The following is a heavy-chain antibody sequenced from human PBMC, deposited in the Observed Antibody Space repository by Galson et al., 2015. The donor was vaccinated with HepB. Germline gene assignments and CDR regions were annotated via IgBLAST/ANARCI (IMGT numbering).Heavy chain of an antibody. CDR2: INAGNGNT. CDR1: GYTFTSYA. Sequence: SVKVSCKASGYTFTSYAMHWVRQAPGQRLEWMGWINAGNGNTKYSQKFQGRVTITRDTSASTAYMELSSLRSDDTAVYYCARDRIVAPAPFDYWGQGTLVTVSS. D-gene: IGHD5-12*01. V-gene: IGHV1-3*01. CDR3: ARDRIVAPAPFDY. J-gene: IGHJ4*02.